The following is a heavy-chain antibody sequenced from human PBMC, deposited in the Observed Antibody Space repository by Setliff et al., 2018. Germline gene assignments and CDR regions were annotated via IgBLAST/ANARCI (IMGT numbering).Heavy chain of an antibody. Sequence: SETLSLTCTVSGGSISSGSYYWNWIRQPAGKGLEWIGRIYTSGNTNYNPSLKSRVTISVDTSKNQFSLKLSSVTTADTAVYYCARGGGGKPFDYWGQGTLVTVSS. CDR2: IYTSGNT. CDR3: ARGGGGKPFDY. CDR1: GGSISSGSYY. V-gene: IGHV4-61*02. D-gene: IGHD2-15*01. J-gene: IGHJ4*02.